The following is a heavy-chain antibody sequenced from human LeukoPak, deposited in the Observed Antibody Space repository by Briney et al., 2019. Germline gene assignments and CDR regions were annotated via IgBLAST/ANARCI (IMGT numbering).Heavy chain of an antibody. D-gene: IGHD6-13*01. V-gene: IGHV3-23*01. CDR1: GFSFTSYA. CDR3: AKESYSSSWYAPYRDPPSIDY. Sequence: GGSLRLSCAASGFSFTSYAMNWVRQAPGRGLEWVSAISGSGRSTYSADSVRGRFTTSRDNSKNTLYLQLNSLRAEDTAVYYCAKESYSSSWYAPYRDPPSIDYWGQGTLVTVSS. CDR2: ISGSGRST. J-gene: IGHJ4*02.